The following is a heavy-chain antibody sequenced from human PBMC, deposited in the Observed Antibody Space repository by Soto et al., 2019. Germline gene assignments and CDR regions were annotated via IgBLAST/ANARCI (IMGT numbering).Heavy chain of an antibody. CDR1: GFTFSSYS. Sequence: GSLRLSCAASGFTFSSYSMSWVRQAPGKGLEWVSYISSSSSTIYYADSVKGRFTISRDNAKNSLYLQMNSLRDEDTAVYYCARHAYDILTGYYLDYWGQGTLVTVSS. CDR3: ARHAYDILTGYYLDY. CDR2: ISSSSSTI. D-gene: IGHD3-9*01. V-gene: IGHV3-48*02. J-gene: IGHJ4*02.